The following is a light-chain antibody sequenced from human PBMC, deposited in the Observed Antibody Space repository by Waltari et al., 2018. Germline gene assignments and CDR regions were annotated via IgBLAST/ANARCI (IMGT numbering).Light chain of an antibody. J-gene: IGLJ2*01. CDR2: DDR. Sequence: SYVLTQPPSVSVAPGQTAGITCGGGNVGGKSAHWYQQRPGQAPVLVVYDDRDRPSEIPERFSGSNSGNTATLTISRVEAGDEADYYCQVWDVSSHHVVFGGGTKLTVL. CDR3: QVWDVSSHHVV. V-gene: IGLV3-21*02. CDR1: NVGGKS.